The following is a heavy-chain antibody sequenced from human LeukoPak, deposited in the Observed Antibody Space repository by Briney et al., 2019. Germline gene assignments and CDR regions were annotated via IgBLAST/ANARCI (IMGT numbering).Heavy chain of an antibody. J-gene: IGHJ6*03. CDR3: ASAVVVPAAFMDV. D-gene: IGHD2-2*01. V-gene: IGHV4-59*01. CDR2: IYYSGST. CDR1: GDSIKSYY. Sequence: SETLSLTCAVSGDSIKSYYWSWVRQPPGKGLEWIGYIYYSGSTNYSPSLRSRVTISLDTSRNQFSLKLSSVTAADTAMYYCASAVVVPAAFMDVWGKGTTVTVSS.